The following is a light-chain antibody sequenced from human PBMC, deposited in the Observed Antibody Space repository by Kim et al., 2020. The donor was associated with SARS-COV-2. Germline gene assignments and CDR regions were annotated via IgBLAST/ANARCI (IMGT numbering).Light chain of an antibody. CDR3: QQRSNWPPYT. V-gene: IGKV3-11*01. J-gene: IGKJ2*01. CDR2: QAS. Sequence: LSPGERHTLICRARQSFGYYLALFQQKPGHVPRLLIYQASNRATGIPARFSGSGSGTDFTLTISSLEPEDSAVYYCQQRSNWPPYTFGQGTKLEI. CDR1: QSFGYY.